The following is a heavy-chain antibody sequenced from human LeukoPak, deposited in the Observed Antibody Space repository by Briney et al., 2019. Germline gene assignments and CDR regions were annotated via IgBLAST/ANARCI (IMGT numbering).Heavy chain of an antibody. Sequence: GGSLRLSCAASGFTFSRHGMHWVRQAPGKGLEWVAFIRYDGSDKYYADSVKGRFTISRDKYENTLYLQMNSLRPEDTAVYYCAKGFYYCSDGCPQYYYYMDVWGKGTTVIVSS. CDR3: AKGFYYCSDGCPQYYYYMDV. CDR1: GFTFSRHG. CDR2: IRYDGSDK. J-gene: IGHJ6*03. D-gene: IGHD2-15*01. V-gene: IGHV3-30*02.